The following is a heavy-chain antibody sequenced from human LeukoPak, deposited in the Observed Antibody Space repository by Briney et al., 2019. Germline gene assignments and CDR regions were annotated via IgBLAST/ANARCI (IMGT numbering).Heavy chain of an antibody. CDR2: ISGSGGST. Sequence: GGSLRLSCAASGFTFRRYAMSWVRQAPGKGLEWVSVISGSGGSTYYADSVKGGFTISRDNSKNTLYLQMNSLRAEDTAVYYCAKDYLDIVVVPAALGAFDIWGQGTMVTVSS. CDR3: AKDYLDIVVVPAALGAFDI. CDR1: GFTFRRYA. V-gene: IGHV3-23*01. J-gene: IGHJ3*02. D-gene: IGHD2-2*03.